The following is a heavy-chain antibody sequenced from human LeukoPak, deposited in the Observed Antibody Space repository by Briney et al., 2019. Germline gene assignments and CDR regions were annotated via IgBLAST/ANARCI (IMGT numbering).Heavy chain of an antibody. V-gene: IGHV3-11*04. CDR3: TRDNGAAAVNFDY. D-gene: IGHD6-13*01. Sequence: GGSLRLSCAASGLTFSDYYMSCIREAPGKGLEWVSYISSSGSTIYYADSVKGRFTISRDNAKNSLYLQMNSLRAEDTAVYYCTRDNGAAAVNFDYWGQGTLVTVSS. CDR1: GLTFSDYY. CDR2: ISSSGSTI. J-gene: IGHJ4*02.